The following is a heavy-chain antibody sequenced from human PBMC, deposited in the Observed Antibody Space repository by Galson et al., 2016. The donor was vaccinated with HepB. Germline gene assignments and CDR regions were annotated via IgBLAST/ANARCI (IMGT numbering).Heavy chain of an antibody. J-gene: IGHJ3*02. D-gene: IGHD3-16*01. V-gene: IGHV3-64D*06. CDR3: VKDQGGTWGAFDS. CDR2: ITGNGAIT. Sequence: SLRLSCAASGFTFSSYAIHWVRQAPGKGLEYLSEITGNGAITYYADSVKGRFTISRDNSRNTLYLQMSSLTTEDTAVYYCVKDQGGTWGAFDSWGQGTLVTCSS. CDR1: GFTFSSYA.